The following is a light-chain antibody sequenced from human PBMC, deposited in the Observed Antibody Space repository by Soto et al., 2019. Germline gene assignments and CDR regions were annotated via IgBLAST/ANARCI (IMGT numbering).Light chain of an antibody. V-gene: IGLV1-44*01. Sequence: QSVLTQPASASGTPGQAITISCSGTSSNFGGNTVNSFQQLHGTNPTILIYTNDHRPPGVPDRLSASKSGTSAALAISGLRYEEEDDYYCSAWDDSRNGVVFGGGTKVTVL. CDR2: TND. J-gene: IGLJ2*01. CDR3: SAWDDSRNGVV. CDR1: SSNFGGNT.